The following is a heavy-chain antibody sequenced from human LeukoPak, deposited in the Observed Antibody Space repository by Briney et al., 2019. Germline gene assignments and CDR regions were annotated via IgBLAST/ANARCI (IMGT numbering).Heavy chain of an antibody. J-gene: IGHJ4*02. Sequence: GGSLRLSCAASGFTFSSYSMNWVRQAPGKGLEWVSSISSSSSYIYYADSVKGRFTISRDNAKNSLYLQMTSLRAEDTAVYYCARGGLYYYDSSGYIDYWGQGTLVTVSS. D-gene: IGHD3-22*01. CDR3: ARGGLYYYDSSGYIDY. CDR2: ISSSSSYI. CDR1: GFTFSSYS. V-gene: IGHV3-21*01.